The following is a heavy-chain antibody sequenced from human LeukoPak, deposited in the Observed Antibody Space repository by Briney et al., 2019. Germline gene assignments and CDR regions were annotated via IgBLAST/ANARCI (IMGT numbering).Heavy chain of an antibody. D-gene: IGHD3-22*01. V-gene: IGHV4-34*01. CDR1: GGSLSGYY. J-gene: IGHJ3*02. CDR2: INHSGST. Sequence: SETLSLTCAVYGGSLSGYYWSWIRQPPGKGLEWIGEINHSGSTNYNPSLKSRVTISVDTSKNQFSLKLSSVTAADTAVYYCARDTDYYDSSGYGTDAFDIWGQGTMVTVSS. CDR3: ARDTDYYDSSGYGTDAFDI.